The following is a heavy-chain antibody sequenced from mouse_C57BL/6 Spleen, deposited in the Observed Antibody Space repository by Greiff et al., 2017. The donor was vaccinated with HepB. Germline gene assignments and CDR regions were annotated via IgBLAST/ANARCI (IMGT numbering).Heavy chain of an antibody. CDR3: ARSGGIYYGSSLNWYFDV. D-gene: IGHD1-1*01. V-gene: IGHV1-69*01. CDR2: IDPSDSYT. CDR1: GYTFTSYW. J-gene: IGHJ1*03. Sequence: QVQLQQPGAELVMPGASVKLSCKASGYTFTSYWMHWVKQRPGQGLEWIGEIDPSDSYTNYNQKFKGKSTLTVDKSSSTAYMQLSSLTSEDSAVYYCARSGGIYYGSSLNWYFDVWGTGTTVTVSS.